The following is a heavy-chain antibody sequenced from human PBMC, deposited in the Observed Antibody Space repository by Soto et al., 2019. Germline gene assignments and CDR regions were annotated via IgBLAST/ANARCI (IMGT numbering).Heavy chain of an antibody. V-gene: IGHV4-39*07. D-gene: IGHD3-3*01. CDR1: SGSMSSSLNH. CDR2: INYSGST. CDR3: ARDRGITIFGVVPWNGMDV. Sequence: SETLSLTCIVSSGSMSSSLNHWGWIRQPPGKGLEWIGNINYSGSTYYNPSLQSRGTISVDTSKNQFSLKLSSVTAADTAVYYCARDRGITIFGVVPWNGMDVWGQGTTVTVSS. J-gene: IGHJ6*02.